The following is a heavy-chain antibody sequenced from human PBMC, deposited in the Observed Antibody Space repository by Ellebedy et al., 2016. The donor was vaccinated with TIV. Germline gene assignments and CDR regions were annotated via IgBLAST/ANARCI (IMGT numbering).Heavy chain of an antibody. V-gene: IGHV4-30-2*01. Sequence: SETLSLTXTVSGDSISSGSPYWSWIRQPAGKGLEWIGYIYHSGSTYYNPSPKSRVTISVARSKNQFSLKLSSVADADTAVHYCARSYSNWFDPWGQGTLVTVSS. CDR2: IYHSGST. D-gene: IGHD2-21*01. CDR3: ARSYSNWFDP. CDR1: GDSISSGSPY. J-gene: IGHJ5*02.